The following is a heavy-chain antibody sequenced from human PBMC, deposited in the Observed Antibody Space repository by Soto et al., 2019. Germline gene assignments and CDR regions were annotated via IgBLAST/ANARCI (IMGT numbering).Heavy chain of an antibody. CDR2: IYSGGST. CDR3: ARVIKWFGVSHSAFDI. D-gene: IGHD3-10*01. V-gene: IGHV3-66*01. Sequence: GGSLRLSCAASGFTVSSNYMSWVRQAPGKGLEWVSVIYSGGSTYYADSVKGRFTISRDNSKNTLYLQMNSLRAEDTALYYCARVIKWFGVSHSAFDIWGQGTMVTVSS. J-gene: IGHJ3*02. CDR1: GFTVSSNY.